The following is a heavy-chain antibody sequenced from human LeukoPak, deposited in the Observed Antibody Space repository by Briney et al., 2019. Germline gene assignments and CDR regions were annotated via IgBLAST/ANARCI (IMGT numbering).Heavy chain of an antibody. D-gene: IGHD3-22*01. V-gene: IGHV4-61*02. CDR3: ARGLPNYYDSSGYHRGGSFDY. CDR2: IYTSGST. J-gene: IGHJ4*02. CDR1: GGSISSGSYY. Sequence: SETLSLTCTVSGGSISSGSYYWSWIRQPAGKGLEWIGRIYTSGSTNYNPSLKSRVTISVDTSKNQFSLKLSSVTAADTAVYYCARGLPNYYDSSGYHRGGSFDYWGQGTLVTVSS.